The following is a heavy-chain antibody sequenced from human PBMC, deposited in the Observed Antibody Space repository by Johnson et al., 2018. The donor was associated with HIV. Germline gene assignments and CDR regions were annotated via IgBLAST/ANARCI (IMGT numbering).Heavy chain of an antibody. V-gene: IGHV3-30-3*01. D-gene: IGHD5-24*01. Sequence: QVQLVESGGGVVQPGRSLRLSCAASGFTFSSYAMHWVRQAPGKGLEWVAVISYDGSNKYYADSVKGRFTISRDNSKNTLYRQMNSLRAEDTAVYYCARQKNSQGRWLQFDPLDIWGQGTIVTVSS. CDR1: GFTFSSYA. J-gene: IGHJ3*02. CDR3: ARQKNSQGRWLQFDPLDI. CDR2: ISYDGSNK.